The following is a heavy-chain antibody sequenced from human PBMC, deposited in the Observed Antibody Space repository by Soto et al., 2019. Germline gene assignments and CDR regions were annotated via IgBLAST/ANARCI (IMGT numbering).Heavy chain of an antibody. D-gene: IGHD6-13*01. CDR2: IYYSGST. J-gene: IGHJ6*02. V-gene: IGHV4-39*01. CDR1: GGSISSSSYY. CDR3: ARRPYSSSWYKPPYGYYGMDV. Sequence: QLQLQESGPGLVKPSETLSLTCTVSGGSISSSSYYWGWIRQPPGKGLEWIGSIYYSGSTYYNPSLKSRVTISVDTSKNQFSLKLSSVTAADTAVYYCARRPYSSSWYKPPYGYYGMDVWGRGTTVTVSS.